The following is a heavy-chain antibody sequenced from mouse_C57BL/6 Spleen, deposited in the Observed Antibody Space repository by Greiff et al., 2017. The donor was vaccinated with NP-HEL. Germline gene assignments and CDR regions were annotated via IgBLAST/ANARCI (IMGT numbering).Heavy chain of an antibody. CDR3: ASSGSPSDYYAMDY. D-gene: IGHD3-1*01. J-gene: IGHJ4*01. Sequence: QVQLQQSGPELVKPGASVKISCKASGYAFSSSWMNWVKQRPGKGLEWIGRIYPGDGDTNYNGKFKGKATLTADKSSSTAYMQLSSLTSEDSAVYCCASSGSPSDYYAMDYWGQGTSVTVSS. CDR2: IYPGDGDT. V-gene: IGHV1-82*01. CDR1: GYAFSSSW.